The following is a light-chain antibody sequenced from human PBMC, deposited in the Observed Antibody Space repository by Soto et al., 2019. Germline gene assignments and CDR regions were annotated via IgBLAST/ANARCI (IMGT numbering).Light chain of an antibody. CDR1: SSDVGGYNY. V-gene: IGLV2-8*01. CDR3: SSYAGSDTVV. Sequence: QSALTQPPSASGSPGQSVTISCTGTSSDVGGYNYVSWYQQRPGNAPQLIIFEVSARPSGVPDRFSGSKSDNTASLTVSGLQAEDEADYYCSSYAGSDTVVFGTGTKLTVL. J-gene: IGLJ1*01. CDR2: EVS.